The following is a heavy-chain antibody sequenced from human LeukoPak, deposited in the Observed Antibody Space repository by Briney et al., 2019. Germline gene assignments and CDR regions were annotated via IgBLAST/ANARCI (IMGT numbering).Heavy chain of an antibody. J-gene: IGHJ4*02. Sequence: ASVKVSCKASGYTFTGYYMHWVRQAPGQGLEWMGWINPNSGDTNYAQKFQGRVTMTRDTSISTAYMEPSRLRSDDTAVYYCARYYYDSSGYYGIDYWGQGTLVTVSS. CDR2: INPNSGDT. CDR1: GYTFTGYY. D-gene: IGHD3-22*01. V-gene: IGHV1-2*02. CDR3: ARYYYDSSGYYGIDY.